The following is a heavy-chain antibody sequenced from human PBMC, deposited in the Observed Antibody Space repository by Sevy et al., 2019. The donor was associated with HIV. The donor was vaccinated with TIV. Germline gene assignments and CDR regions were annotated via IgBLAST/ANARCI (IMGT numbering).Heavy chain of an antibody. Sequence: GGSLRLSCAASGFTFSSYSMNWVRQAPGKGLEWVSSISSSSSYIYYADSVKGRFTISRDNAKNSLYLQMNSLRAEDTAVYYCARVPGSLVDTAMDRGYWGQGTLVTVSS. CDR2: ISSSSSYI. CDR3: ARVPGSLVDTAMDRGY. D-gene: IGHD5-18*01. CDR1: GFTFSSYS. J-gene: IGHJ4*02. V-gene: IGHV3-21*01.